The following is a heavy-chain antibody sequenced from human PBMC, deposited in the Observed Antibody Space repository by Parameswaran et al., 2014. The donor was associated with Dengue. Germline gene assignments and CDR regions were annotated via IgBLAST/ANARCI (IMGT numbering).Heavy chain of an antibody. J-gene: IGHJ6*02. CDR3: ARDQVRHCSGGSCWRPGLDV. CDR2: ISVEYGNT. V-gene: IGHV1-18*01. D-gene: IGHD2-15*01. Sequence: RLVRQAPGQGPEWMGWISVEYGNTDFSEKFQARVTMTTDTSTSTAYMELRSLRSDDTAIYYCARDQVRHCSGGSCWRPGLDVWGQGTTVTVSS.